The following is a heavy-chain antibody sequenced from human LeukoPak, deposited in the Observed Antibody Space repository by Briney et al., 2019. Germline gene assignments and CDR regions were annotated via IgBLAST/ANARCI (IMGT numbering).Heavy chain of an antibody. J-gene: IGHJ3*02. Sequence: ASVKVSCKASGYTFTSYDINWVRQATGQGLEWMGWINTNTGNPTYAQGFTGRFVFSLDTSVSTAYLQISSLKTEDTAVYYCARDHVKLGSGFHPFDAFDIWGQGTMVTVSS. CDR3: ARDHVKLGSGFHPFDAFDI. CDR2: INTNTGNP. CDR1: GYTFTSYD. D-gene: IGHD3-22*01. V-gene: IGHV7-4-1*02.